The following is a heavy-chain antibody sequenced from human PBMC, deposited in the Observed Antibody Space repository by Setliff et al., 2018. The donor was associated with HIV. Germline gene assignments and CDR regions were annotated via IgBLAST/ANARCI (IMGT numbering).Heavy chain of an antibody. CDR2: IYYSGST. Sequence: PSETLSLTCTVSGGSISNYYWSWIRQPPGKGLEWIGYIYYSGSTYYNPSLKSRVTISVDTSKNQFSLKLSSVTAADTAVYYCARVLYRGSGSYYFDYWGQGTLVTVSS. V-gene: IGHV4-59*12. CDR1: GGSISNYY. J-gene: IGHJ4*02. D-gene: IGHD3-10*01. CDR3: ARVLYRGSGSYYFDY.